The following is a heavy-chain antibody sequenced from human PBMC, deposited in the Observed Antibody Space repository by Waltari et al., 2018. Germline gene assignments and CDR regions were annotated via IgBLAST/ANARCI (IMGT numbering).Heavy chain of an antibody. CDR1: GGTFSSYA. J-gene: IGHJ5*02. CDR2: ISPIVGTA. V-gene: IGHV1-69*14. Sequence: QVQLVQSGAEVKKPGSSVKVSCKASGGTFSSYAISWVRQAPGQGLEWMGGISPIVGTANYAQKFQGRVTMTADKSTSTADMELSSLRSEDTAVYYCARDSYYSSGYINWFDPWGQGTLVTVSS. D-gene: IGHD3-22*01. CDR3: ARDSYYSSGYINWFDP.